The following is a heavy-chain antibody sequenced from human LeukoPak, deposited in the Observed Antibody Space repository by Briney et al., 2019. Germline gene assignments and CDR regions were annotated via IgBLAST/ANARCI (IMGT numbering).Heavy chain of an antibody. J-gene: IGHJ5*02. CDR1: GGSISSGSNY. V-gene: IGHV4-39*07. CDR2: IYYSGST. CDR3: ARVLTKSKYPGIAAAGRGRGFDP. D-gene: IGHD6-13*01. Sequence: SETLSLTCTVSGGSISSGSNYWGWIRQPPGKGLEWIGSIYYSGSTYYNPSLKSRVTISVDTSKNQFSLKLSSVTAADTAVYYCARVLTKSKYPGIAAAGRGRGFDPWGQGTLVTVSS.